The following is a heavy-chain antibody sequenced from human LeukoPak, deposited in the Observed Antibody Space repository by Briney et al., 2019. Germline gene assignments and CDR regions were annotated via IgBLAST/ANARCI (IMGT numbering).Heavy chain of an antibody. J-gene: IGHJ4*02. CDR1: GGSFSGYY. Sequence: SETLSLTCAVYGGSFSGYYWSWIRQSPGKGLEWIGEINHSGSTNYNPSLKSRVTISVDTSKNQFSLKLSSVTAADTAVYYCARMYRYYYDSRGRYYFDYWGQGTLVTVSS. D-gene: IGHD3-22*01. CDR2: INHSGST. CDR3: ARMYRYYYDSRGRYYFDY. V-gene: IGHV4-34*01.